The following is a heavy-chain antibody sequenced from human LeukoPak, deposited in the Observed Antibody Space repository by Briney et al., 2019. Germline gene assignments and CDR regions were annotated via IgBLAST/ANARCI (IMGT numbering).Heavy chain of an antibody. D-gene: IGHD5-24*01. Sequence: PGRSLRLSCAASGFTFSSYAIHWVRQAPGKGLEWVAVISYDGSNKYYADSVKGRFTISRDNSKNTLYLQMNSLRAEDTAVYYCARDLIAGVGYRNARFDYWGRGTLVVVSS. J-gene: IGHJ4*02. CDR2: ISYDGSNK. CDR3: ARDLIAGVGYRNARFDY. CDR1: GFTFSSYA. V-gene: IGHV3-30-3*01.